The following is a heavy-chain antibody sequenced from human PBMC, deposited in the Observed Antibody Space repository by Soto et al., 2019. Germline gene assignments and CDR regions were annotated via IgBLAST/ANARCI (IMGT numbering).Heavy chain of an antibody. J-gene: IGHJ4*02. Sequence: ASVKVSCKASGYTFTSYGISWVRQAPGQGLEWMGWISAYNGNTNYAQKLQGRVTMTTDTSTSTAYMELRSLRPDDTAVYYCARGPLYSGSYYAMGYWGQGTLVTVSS. V-gene: IGHV1-18*04. CDR1: GYTFTSYG. D-gene: IGHD1-26*01. CDR2: ISAYNGNT. CDR3: ARGPLYSGSYYAMGY.